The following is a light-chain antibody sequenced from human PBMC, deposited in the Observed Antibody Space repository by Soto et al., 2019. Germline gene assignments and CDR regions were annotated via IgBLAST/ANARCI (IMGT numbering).Light chain of an antibody. CDR3: CSYAGTNTYV. CDR1: SSHFETHNL. V-gene: IGLV2-23*02. CDR2: EVS. Sequence: QAVVTQPASVSGSPGQSITISCTGTSSHFETHNLVSWYQQSSGKAPKLMIYEVSKRPSGVSSRFSGSKSGNTASLTISGLQAEDEADYYCCSYAGTNTYVLGIGTKVTVL. J-gene: IGLJ1*01.